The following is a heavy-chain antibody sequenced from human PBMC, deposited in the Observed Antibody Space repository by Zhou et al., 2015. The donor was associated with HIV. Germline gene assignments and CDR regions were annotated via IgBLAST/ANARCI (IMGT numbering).Heavy chain of an antibody. V-gene: IGHV3-23*04. CDR1: GFIFDDFA. Sequence: EVQVVESGGDLVQPGGSLSLSCAASGFIFDDFAMSWVRHRPGQGLEWISGISATGHGLFYANSVKGRFTISRDNFGKTLYLQMSSLSVEDTGTYYCARGRNGVTAALDYWGQGTLVTVAS. D-gene: IGHD3-3*01. J-gene: IGHJ4*02. CDR2: ISATGHGL. CDR3: ARGRNGVTAALDY.